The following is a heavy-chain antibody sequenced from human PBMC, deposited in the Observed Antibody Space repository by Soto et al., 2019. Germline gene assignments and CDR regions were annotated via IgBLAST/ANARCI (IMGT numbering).Heavy chain of an antibody. CDR3: AKEAYSSSWYVDY. J-gene: IGHJ4*02. V-gene: IGHV3-23*01. CDR2: ITGSGGNT. CDR1: GFTFSNSA. D-gene: IGHD6-13*01. Sequence: EVQLLESGGGLVQPGGSLRLSCAASGFTFSNSAMIWVRQAPGKGLEWVSAITGSGGNTYYADSVKGRFTISRDNSKNTLYVQMNRLRAEDTAVYYCAKEAYSSSWYVDYWGQGTLVTVSS.